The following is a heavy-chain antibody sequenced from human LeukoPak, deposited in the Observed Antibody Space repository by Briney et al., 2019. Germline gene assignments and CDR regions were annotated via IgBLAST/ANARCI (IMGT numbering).Heavy chain of an antibody. CDR2: IYWSGST. J-gene: IGHJ2*01. CDR3: ARHAYDSDTGYSYFDL. CDR1: GGSISSSSYY. Sequence: PSETLSHTCTVSGGSISSSSYYWGWIRQPPGKGLEWSGRIYWSGSTFYSPSRKSRVTIYVDTSTKQFSLKVRSVTDADTAVYYSARHAYDSDTGYSYFDLGGRGTLVAVSS. V-gene: IGHV4-39*01. D-gene: IGHD3-22*01.